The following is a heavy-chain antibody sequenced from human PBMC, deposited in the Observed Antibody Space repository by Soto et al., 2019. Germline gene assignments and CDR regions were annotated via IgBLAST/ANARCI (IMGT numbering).Heavy chain of an antibody. J-gene: IGHJ4*02. Sequence: EVQLVESGGGLIQPGGSLRLSCAVSGFTVSNNYMSWVRQAPGKGLGGVSVIYSGGYTAYGDSVKGRFTISRDNSKNTLFLQMNTLRPCGAGVYFGANRRGGGGYWGQGTLVTVSS. V-gene: IGHV3-53*01. CDR3: ANRRGGGGY. CDR2: IYSGGYT. D-gene: IGHD3-10*01. CDR1: GFTVSNNY.